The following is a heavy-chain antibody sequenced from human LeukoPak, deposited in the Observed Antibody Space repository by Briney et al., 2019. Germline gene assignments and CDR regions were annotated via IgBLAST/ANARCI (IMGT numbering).Heavy chain of an antibody. CDR2: IYSGGST. CDR1: GFTVSSNY. D-gene: IGHD2-15*01. Sequence: GGSLRLSCAASGFTVSSNYMSWVRQAPGKGLEWVSVIYSGGSTYYADSVKDRFTISRDNSKNTLYLQMNSLRAEDTAVYYCARVVADYLFFDYWGQGTLVTVSS. J-gene: IGHJ4*02. V-gene: IGHV3-53*01. CDR3: ARVVADYLFFDY.